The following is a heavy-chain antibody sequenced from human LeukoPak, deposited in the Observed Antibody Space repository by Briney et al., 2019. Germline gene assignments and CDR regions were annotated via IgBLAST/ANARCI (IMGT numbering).Heavy chain of an antibody. CDR3: ARDKMDIVVVPAAHYYYYYYMDV. D-gene: IGHD2-2*03. J-gene: IGHJ6*03. CDR1: GFTFDDYG. V-gene: IGHV3-23*01. CDR2: ISGSGGNT. Sequence: GGSLRLSCAASGFTFDDYGMSWVRQAPGKGLEWVSLISGSGGNTYYADSVKGRFTISRDNAKNSLYLQMNSLRAEDTAVYYCARDKMDIVVVPAAHYYYYYYMDVWGKGTTVTVSS.